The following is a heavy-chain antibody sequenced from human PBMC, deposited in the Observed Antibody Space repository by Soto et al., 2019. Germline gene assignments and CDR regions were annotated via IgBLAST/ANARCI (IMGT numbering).Heavy chain of an antibody. D-gene: IGHD6-19*01. CDR1: GFTFINCA. J-gene: IGHJ4*02. CDR2: ISGTGRST. V-gene: IGHV3-23*01. Sequence: EVQLWESGGGLVQPGGSLRLSCEASGFTFINCAMSWVRQAPGKGLEWVSGISGTGRSTFYADSVKGRFTISRDNYKNTVYLQMNSLRAEDTAVYYCAKGNTSGWYFFDYWGQGTLVTVSS. CDR3: AKGNTSGWYFFDY.